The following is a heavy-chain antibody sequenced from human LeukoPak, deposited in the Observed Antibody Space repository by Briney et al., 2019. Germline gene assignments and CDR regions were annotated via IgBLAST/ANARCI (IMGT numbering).Heavy chain of an antibody. CDR3: ASSDYAWFYYFDY. J-gene: IGHJ4*02. CDR2: IYHSGST. D-gene: IGHD3-16*01. Sequence: PSETLSLTCTVSGYSISSGYYWGWIRQPPGKGLEWIGSIYHSGSTYYNPSLKSRVTISVDTSKNQFSLKLSSVTAADTAVYYRASSDYAWFYYFDYWGQGTLVTVSS. CDR1: GYSISSGYY. V-gene: IGHV4-38-2*02.